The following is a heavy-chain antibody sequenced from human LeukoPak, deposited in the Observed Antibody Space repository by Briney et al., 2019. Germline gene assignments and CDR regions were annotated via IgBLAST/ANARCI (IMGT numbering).Heavy chain of an antibody. J-gene: IGHJ4*02. CDR3: ASSDEEQYQLLPLGY. CDR1: GFTFSNYA. CDR2: ISSTGGST. Sequence: PGGCLRLSCSASGFTFSNYAMHWVRQAPGKGLEFVSAISSTGGSTYYADSVKGRFSISRDNSKNTLYLQMNSLRAEDTAVYYCASSDEEQYQLLPLGYWGQGTLVTVSS. D-gene: IGHD2-2*01. V-gene: IGHV3-64*04.